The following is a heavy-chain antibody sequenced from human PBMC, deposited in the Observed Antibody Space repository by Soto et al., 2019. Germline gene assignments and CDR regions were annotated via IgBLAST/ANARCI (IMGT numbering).Heavy chain of an antibody. J-gene: IGHJ6*02. CDR3: ARRCISTNCYAYYYYGMAV. CDR1: GGSISGYY. CDR2: IYYSGST. Sequence: PSETLSLTCTVSGGSISGYYWSWIRQPPGKGLEWIGYIYYSGSTNYNPFLNSRVTISVDTSKNHFSLKLSSVTAADTAVYYCARRCISTNCYAYYYYGMAVWGQGTTVTVSS. V-gene: IGHV4-59*08. D-gene: IGHD2-2*01.